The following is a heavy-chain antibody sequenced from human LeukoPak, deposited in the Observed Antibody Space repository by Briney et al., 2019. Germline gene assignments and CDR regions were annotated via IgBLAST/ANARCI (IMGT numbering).Heavy chain of an antibody. CDR3: ARDGGGITMIVVVTPVPTYFDY. V-gene: IGHV3-48*03. CDR1: GVTSSSYE. CDR2: ISSSGSTI. D-gene: IGHD3-22*01. J-gene: IGHJ4*02. Sequence: PGGSLRLSCAASGVTSSSYEMNWVRQAPGKGVEWVSYISSSGSTIYYAESVKRRFTISRDNAKNSLYLQMNGLRAEDTAVYYCARDGGGITMIVVVTPVPTYFDYWGQGTLVTVSS.